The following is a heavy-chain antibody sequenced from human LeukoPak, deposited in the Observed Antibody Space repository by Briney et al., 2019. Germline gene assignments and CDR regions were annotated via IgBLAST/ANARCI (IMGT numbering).Heavy chain of an antibody. CDR3: ARDAPGNTALDY. D-gene: IGHD5-18*01. V-gene: IGHV3-74*01. J-gene: IGHJ4*02. CDR1: GFTFVSYW. CDR2: INGYGSST. Sequence: GGSLRLSCAASGFTFVSYWMHWVRQAPGKGLVWVSHINGYGSSTDFADSVKGRFTISRDNAKNTLYLQMNSLRAEDTAVYYCARDAPGNTALDYWGQGTLVTVSS.